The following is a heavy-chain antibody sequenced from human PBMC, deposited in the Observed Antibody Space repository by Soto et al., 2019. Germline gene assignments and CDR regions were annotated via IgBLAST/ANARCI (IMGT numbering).Heavy chain of an antibody. J-gene: IGHJ4*02. CDR1: GGTFIGYY. D-gene: IGHD3-3*01. CDR3: ARLGVTPNFDY. Sequence: SETLSLTWAVEGGTFIGYYWSWIRQPPGKGLEWIGEINHSGSTNYNPSLKSRVTISVDTSKNQFSLKLSSVTAADTAVYYCARLGVTPNFDYWGQGTLVTVSS. CDR2: INHSGST. V-gene: IGHV4-34*01.